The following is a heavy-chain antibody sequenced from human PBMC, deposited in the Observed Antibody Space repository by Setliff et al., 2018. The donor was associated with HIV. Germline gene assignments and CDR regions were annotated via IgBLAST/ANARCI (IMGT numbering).Heavy chain of an antibody. CDR1: GYAFTSYA. V-gene: IGHV1-3*01. CDR2: INAGNGNT. Sequence: ASVKVSCKASGYAFTSYAMHWMRQAPGQRLGWMGWINAGNGNTKYSQKSQDRVTITRDTSASTAYMELRLRSEDTAVYYCARTLFPSSSLFSNWGQGTLVTVSS. J-gene: IGHJ4*02. CDR3: ARTLFPSSSLFSN. D-gene: IGHD6-13*01.